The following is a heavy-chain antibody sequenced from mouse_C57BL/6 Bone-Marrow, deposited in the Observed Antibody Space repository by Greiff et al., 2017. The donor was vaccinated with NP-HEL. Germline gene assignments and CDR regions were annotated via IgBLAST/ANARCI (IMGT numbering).Heavy chain of an antibody. CDR3: TRIYDGYPAWFAY. D-gene: IGHD2-3*01. Sequence: EVQGVESGGGLVQPGGSMKLSCAASGFTFSDAWMDWVRQSPEKGLEWVAEIRNKANNHATYYAESVKGRFTISGDDSKSSVYLQMNSLRAEDTGIYYCTRIYDGYPAWFAYWGQGTLVTVSA. J-gene: IGHJ3*01. V-gene: IGHV6-6*01. CDR2: IRNKANNHAT. CDR1: GFTFSDAW.